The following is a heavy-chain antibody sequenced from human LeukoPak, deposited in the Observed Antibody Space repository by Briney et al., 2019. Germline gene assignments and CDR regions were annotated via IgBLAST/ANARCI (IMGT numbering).Heavy chain of an antibody. CDR2: ISSSGSTI. Sequence: GGSLRLSCAASGFTFSDYYMSWIRQAPGKGLECVSYISSSGSTIYYTDSVKGRFTISRDNAKNSLYLQMNSLRAEDTAVYFCARDSAPSIASRPYPDYWAREPWSPPPQ. CDR1: GFTFSDYY. J-gene: IGHJ4*02. V-gene: IGHV3-11*04. D-gene: IGHD6-6*01. CDR3: ARDSAPSIASRPYPDY.